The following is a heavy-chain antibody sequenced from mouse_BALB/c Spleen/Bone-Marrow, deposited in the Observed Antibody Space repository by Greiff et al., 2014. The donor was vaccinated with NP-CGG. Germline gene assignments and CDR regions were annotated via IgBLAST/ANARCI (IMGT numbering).Heavy chain of an antibody. D-gene: IGHD2-3*01. Sequence: VQGVESGTDLVRPGTSVKVSCKASGYAFTNYLIEWIKQRPGQGLEWIGVINPGSGGINYNERFKGKATLTADKSSSTAYMQLSSLTSDDSAVYFCARSIYDGYSEAMDYWGQGTSVTDSS. CDR3: ARSIYDGYSEAMDY. V-gene: IGHV1-54*03. CDR2: INPGSGGI. J-gene: IGHJ4*01. CDR1: GYAFTNYL.